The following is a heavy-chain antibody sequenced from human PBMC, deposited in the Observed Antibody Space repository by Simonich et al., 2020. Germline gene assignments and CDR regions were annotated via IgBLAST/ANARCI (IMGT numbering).Heavy chain of an antibody. CDR1: VYSFTSYW. J-gene: IGHJ4*02. D-gene: IGHD5-12*01. CDR2: IDPGDSDT. V-gene: IGHV5-51*03. CDR3: VRADSGYDYFDY. Sequence: EVQLVQSGAEVKKPGESMKISCKGSVYSFTSYWIGWVRQMPGKGLEWSGIIDPGDSDTRYSPSFKGQVTNAADKSISTAYLQWSSLKASDTAMYYCVRADSGYDYFDYWGQGTLVTVSS.